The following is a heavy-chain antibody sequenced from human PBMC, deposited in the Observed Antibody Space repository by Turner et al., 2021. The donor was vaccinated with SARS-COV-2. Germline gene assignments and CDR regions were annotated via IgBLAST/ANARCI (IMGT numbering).Heavy chain of an antibody. J-gene: IGHJ2*01. D-gene: IGHD3-22*01. Sequence: EVQLVETGGGLIQPGGSLRLSCAASGFTVSSNYMSWVRQAPGKGLEWVSVIYSGGSTYYADSVKGRFTISRDNSKNTVYLQMNSLRADDTAVYYCVRISSYYDRGYFDLWGRGTLVTVSS. V-gene: IGHV3-53*02. CDR1: GFTVSSNY. CDR2: IYSGGST. CDR3: VRISSYYDRGYFDL.